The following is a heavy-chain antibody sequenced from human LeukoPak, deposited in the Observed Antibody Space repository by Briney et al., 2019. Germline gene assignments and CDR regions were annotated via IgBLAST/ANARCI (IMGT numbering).Heavy chain of an antibody. CDR3: ARVGGGYSYGYDPFDY. D-gene: IGHD5-18*01. Sequence: ASVKVSCKASGYTFTSYGISWVRQAPGQGLEWMGWISAYNGNTNYAQKLQGRVTMTTDTSTSTAYMELRSLRSDDTAVYYCARVGGGYSYGYDPFDYWGQGTLVTVSS. V-gene: IGHV1-18*01. J-gene: IGHJ4*02. CDR2: ISAYNGNT. CDR1: GYTFTSYG.